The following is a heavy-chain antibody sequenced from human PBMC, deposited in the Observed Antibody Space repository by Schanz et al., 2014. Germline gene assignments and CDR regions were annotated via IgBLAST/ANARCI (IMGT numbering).Heavy chain of an antibody. V-gene: IGHV3-33*05. Sequence: QVQLVESGGGVVQPGRSLRLSCAASGFNFGSHAMHWVRQAPGKGLEWVALVSSDGNNDYYTDSVKGRFTISRDNAKSSLYLQMNSLRVEDTAVYYCAASSGWHPSTDYWGQGTLVTVSS. CDR3: AASSGWHPSTDY. D-gene: IGHD6-19*01. J-gene: IGHJ4*02. CDR2: VSSDGNND. CDR1: GFNFGSHA.